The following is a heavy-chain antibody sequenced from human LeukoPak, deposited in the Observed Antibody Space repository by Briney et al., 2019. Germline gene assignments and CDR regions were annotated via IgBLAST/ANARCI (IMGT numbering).Heavy chain of an antibody. CDR1: GFTFDDYA. CDR2: ISWNSGSI. V-gene: IGHV3-9*01. Sequence: GGSLRLSCAASGFTFDDYAMPWVRQAPGKGLEWVSDISWNSGSIGYADSVRGRFTTSRDNAKNSLYLQMNSLRAEDTALYYCAKSVGLALAGTIDYWGQGTLVTVSS. D-gene: IGHD3-10*01. CDR3: AKSVGLALAGTIDY. J-gene: IGHJ4*02.